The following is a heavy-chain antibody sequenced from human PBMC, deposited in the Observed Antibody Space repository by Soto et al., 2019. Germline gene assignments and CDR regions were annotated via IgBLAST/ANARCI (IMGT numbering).Heavy chain of an antibody. CDR2: INPDGGGT. CDR3: ARAGRFGELLTLGYYYGMDV. V-gene: IGHV1-2*02. CDR1: GYTFIDYY. Sequence: ASVKVSCKASGYTFIDYYMHWVRQAPGQGLEWMGWINPDGGGTLYAQKFQGRVTMTRDRSINTAYMELSRLTSDGTAMYFCARAGRFGELLTLGYYYGMDVWGQGTTVTVSS. D-gene: IGHD3-10*01. J-gene: IGHJ6*02.